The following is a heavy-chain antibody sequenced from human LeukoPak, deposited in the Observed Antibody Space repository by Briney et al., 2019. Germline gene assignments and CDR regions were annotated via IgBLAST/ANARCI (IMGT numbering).Heavy chain of an antibody. CDR1: GYTFTSYD. J-gene: IGHJ3*02. D-gene: IGHD1-26*01. V-gene: IGHV1-8*01. CDR3: ARRGWVTDAFDI. Sequence: ASVKVSCKASGYTFTSYDINWVRQATGQGLEWMGWMNPNSGSTGYAQKFQGRVTMTRNTSISTAYMELSSLRSEDTAVYYCARRGWVTDAFDIWGQGTMVTVSS. CDR2: MNPNSGST.